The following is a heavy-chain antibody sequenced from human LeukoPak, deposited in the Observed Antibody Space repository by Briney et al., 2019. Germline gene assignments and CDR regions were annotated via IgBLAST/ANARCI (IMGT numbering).Heavy chain of an antibody. Sequence: KDGESLKISCKGSGYSFTNYWIGWVRQKPGKGLEWMGIIFPGDSDTRYSPSSQGQVTISADKSISTAYLQWSSLKASDTAMYYCARRLTYDSRAYYSLDYWGQGTLVTVSS. CDR2: IFPGDSDT. CDR1: GYSFTNYW. CDR3: ARRLTYDSRAYYSLDY. V-gene: IGHV5-51*01. J-gene: IGHJ4*02. D-gene: IGHD3-22*01.